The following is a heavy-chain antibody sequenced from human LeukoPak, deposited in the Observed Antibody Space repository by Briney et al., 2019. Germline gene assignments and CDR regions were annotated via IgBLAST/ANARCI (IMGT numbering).Heavy chain of an antibody. J-gene: IGHJ4*02. Sequence: GGSLRLSCAASGFSFISYSMNWARQAPGKGLEWVSSIDSSGGYMFYADSVEGRFIISRDNAKDSLYLQMNSLRVEDTAVYYCLRGDRRDYWGQGTLVTVSS. CDR2: IDSSGGYM. CDR1: GFSFISYS. V-gene: IGHV3-21*06. CDR3: LRGDRRDY.